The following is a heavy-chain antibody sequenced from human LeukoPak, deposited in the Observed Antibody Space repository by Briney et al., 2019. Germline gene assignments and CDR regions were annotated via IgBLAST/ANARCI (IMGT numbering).Heavy chain of an antibody. V-gene: IGHV3-48*02. CDR3: AREMVAVAEGYFDY. CDR2: ISSSGSTV. Sequence: GGSLRLSCVASGFTFSTYSMNWVRQTPGKGREWVSYISSSGSTVYYADSVKGRFSISRDNAKNSLYLQMNSLGDEDTAVYYCAREMVAVAEGYFDYWGQGTLVTVSS. J-gene: IGHJ4*02. CDR1: GFTFSTYS. D-gene: IGHD6-19*01.